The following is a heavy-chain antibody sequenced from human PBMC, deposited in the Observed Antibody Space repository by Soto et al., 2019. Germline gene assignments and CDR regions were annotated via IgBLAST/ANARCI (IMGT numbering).Heavy chain of an antibody. CDR2: LKQDGTEK. V-gene: IGHV3-7*01. CDR3: ASDVGDSQFGYYCYGMDV. Sequence: GGSLGLSCAACGFSFSSYWMSRVRQTQGRGLEWVANLKQDGTEKSYVDSVKARFTIYRDNAKTLLYLQMNSLRAEDTAVYYCASDVGDSQFGYYCYGMDVWGQGTKVTVSS. CDR1: GFSFSSYW. D-gene: IGHD4-17*01. J-gene: IGHJ6*02.